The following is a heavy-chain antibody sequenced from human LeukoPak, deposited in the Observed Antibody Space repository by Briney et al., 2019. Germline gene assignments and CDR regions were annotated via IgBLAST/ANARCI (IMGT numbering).Heavy chain of an antibody. CDR1: GFTFSSYG. V-gene: IGHV3-30*02. Sequence: GGSLRLSCAASGFTFSSYGMHWVRQAPGKGLEWVAFIRYDGSNKYYEDSVKGRFTISRDNSKNTVHLQMNSLRAEDTAVYYCAKDRVVSREPAAFDVWGQGIMVTVSS. CDR3: AKDRVVSREPAAFDV. D-gene: IGHD2-15*01. CDR2: IRYDGSNK. J-gene: IGHJ3*01.